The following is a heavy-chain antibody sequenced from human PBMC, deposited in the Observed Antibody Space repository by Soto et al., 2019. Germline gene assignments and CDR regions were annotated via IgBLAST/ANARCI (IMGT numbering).Heavy chain of an antibody. CDR1: GFSFSDYY. CDR3: ARGSVRISYELDY. D-gene: IGHD3-10*01. J-gene: IGHJ4*02. V-gene: IGHV3-11*01. Sequence: QVHLVESGGGLVRPGGSLRLSCAASGFSFSDYYMCFVRQAPGKGLEWVSYISTSGSTIHYADSVKGRFTISRDNAKNSLYLQMNSLRAEDTAVYFCARGSVRISYELDYWGQGTLVTVSS. CDR2: ISTSGSTI.